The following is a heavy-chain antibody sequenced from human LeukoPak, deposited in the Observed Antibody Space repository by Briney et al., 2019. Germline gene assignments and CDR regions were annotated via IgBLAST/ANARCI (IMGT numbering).Heavy chain of an antibody. D-gene: IGHD7-27*01. V-gene: IGHV1-2*06. CDR1: GYTFTGYY. CDR2: INPNSGDT. J-gene: IGHJ4*02. Sequence: ASVKVSCKASGYTFTGYYMHWVRQAPGQGLEWMGRINPNSGDTNFAQKFQGRVTMTRDTSLSTAYMELSRLRSDDTAVYYCARGPPNWGYDYWGPGTLVTVSS. CDR3: ARGPPNWGYDY.